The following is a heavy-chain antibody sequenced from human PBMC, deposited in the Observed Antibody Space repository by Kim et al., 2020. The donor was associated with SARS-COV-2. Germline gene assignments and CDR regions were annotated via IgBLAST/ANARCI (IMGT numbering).Heavy chain of an antibody. V-gene: IGHV5-51*01. Sequence: DTRYSPSFQGQVTISADKSISTAYLQWSSLKASDTAMYYCARRTLGWLDPWGQGTLVTVSS. CDR3: ARRTLGWLDP. J-gene: IGHJ5*02. D-gene: IGHD3-16*01. CDR2: DT.